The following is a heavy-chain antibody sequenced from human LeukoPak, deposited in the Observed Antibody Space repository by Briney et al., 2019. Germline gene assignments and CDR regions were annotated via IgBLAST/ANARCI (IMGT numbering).Heavy chain of an antibody. D-gene: IGHD2-8*01. CDR1: GYTLTELS. V-gene: IGHV1-24*01. CDR3: ATDLPYCTNGVCSPFDY. Sequence: GASVKVSCKVSGYTLTELSMHWVRQAPGKGLEWIGGFDPEDGETIYAQKFQGRVTMTEDTSTDTAYMELSSLRSEDTAVYYCATDLPYCTNGVCSPFDYWGQGTLVTVSS. CDR2: FDPEDGET. J-gene: IGHJ4*02.